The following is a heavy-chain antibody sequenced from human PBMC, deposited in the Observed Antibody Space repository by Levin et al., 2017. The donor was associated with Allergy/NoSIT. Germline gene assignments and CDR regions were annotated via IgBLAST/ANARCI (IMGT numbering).Heavy chain of an antibody. CDR1: GFTFNYYG. D-gene: IGHD2-2*01. V-gene: IGHV3-33*05. CDR3: VRGYGGEYPLLFRLMF. J-gene: IGHJ4*02. CDR2: ISHDGHDQ. Sequence: HPGGSLRLSCAASGFTFNYYGIHWVRHAPGKGLEWVAVISHDGHDQYYADSVKGRFNISRDNSKNTVYVELNNLRTEDTAVYYCVRGYGGEYPLLFRLMFWGRGTLVTVSS.